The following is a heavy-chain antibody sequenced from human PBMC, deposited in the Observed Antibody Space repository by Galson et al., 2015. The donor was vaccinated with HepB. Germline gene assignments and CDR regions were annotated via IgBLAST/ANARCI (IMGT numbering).Heavy chain of an antibody. CDR3: ARLGYGGYHDYALDG. CDR1: GYSFRNYW. CDR2: IYPGDSET. Sequence: QSGAEVKKPGESLKISCKASGYSFRNYWIGWVRQMPGKGLECMGIIYPGDSETRYSPSFQGQVTLSADKSTNTAYLQWSSLKASDTAMYYCARLGYGGYHDYALDGWGQGTTVSVSS. D-gene: IGHD4-17*01. J-gene: IGHJ6*02. V-gene: IGHV5-51*01.